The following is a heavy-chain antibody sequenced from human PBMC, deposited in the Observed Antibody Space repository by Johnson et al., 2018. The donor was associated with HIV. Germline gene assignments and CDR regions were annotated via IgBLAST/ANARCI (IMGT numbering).Heavy chain of an antibody. D-gene: IGHD3-10*01. CDR1: GFTVSSNN. Sequence: VQLVESGGGLVKPGGSLRLSCAASGFTVSSNNMSWVRQAPGKGLEWVSVIYSGGNTYYTDSVKGRFTISRDNSKNTLYLQMNSLRAEDTAVYYCARVRSALRLAFDIWGQGTMVTVSS. CDR3: ARVRSALRLAFDI. J-gene: IGHJ3*02. V-gene: IGHV3-66*01. CDR2: IYSGGNT.